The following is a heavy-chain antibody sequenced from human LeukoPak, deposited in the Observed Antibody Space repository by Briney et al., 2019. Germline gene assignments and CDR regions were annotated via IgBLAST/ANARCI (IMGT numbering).Heavy chain of an antibody. V-gene: IGHV3-30*02. D-gene: IGHD5-18*01. J-gene: IGHJ4*02. CDR1: GFTFSSYG. Sequence: GRSLRLSCAASGFTFSSYGMHWVRQAPGKGLEWVAFIRYDGSNKYYADSVKGRFTISRDNSKNTLYLQMNSLRAEDTAVYYCAKDGGYSYGPKFDYWGQGTLVTVSS. CDR3: AKDGGYSYGPKFDY. CDR2: IRYDGSNK.